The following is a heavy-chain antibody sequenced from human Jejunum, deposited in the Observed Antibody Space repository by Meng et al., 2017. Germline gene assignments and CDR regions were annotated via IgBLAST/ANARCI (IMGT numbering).Heavy chain of an antibody. Sequence: QVQLQESGPGLVRPSETLSLTCTVSGVSVTSGHYYWSWVRQPPGQELEWIGHVFYTGSTNYSPSFKSRVTISVHTSMNQFSLKLNSVTAADTAVYYCARGGWDFEYWGQGILVTVSS. V-gene: IGHV4-61*01. J-gene: IGHJ4*02. D-gene: IGHD3-16*01. CDR2: VFYTGST. CDR3: ARGGWDFEY. CDR1: GVSVTSGHYY.